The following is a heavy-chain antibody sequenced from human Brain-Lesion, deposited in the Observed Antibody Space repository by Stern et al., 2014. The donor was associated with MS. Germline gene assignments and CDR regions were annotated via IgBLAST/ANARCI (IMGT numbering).Heavy chain of an antibody. CDR1: GFTFSTYT. CDR3: ARWGYYTDSNGDLLLSPFDY. CDR2: ITSSSTDI. J-gene: IGHJ4*02. V-gene: IGHV3-21*01. D-gene: IGHD3-22*01. Sequence: EVQLVESGGGLVKPGGSLRLSCAASGFTFSTYTMNWVRQAPGKGLEWVSSITSSSTDIYYADSVKGRFTISRDNAKNSLYLQMDSLGAGDTAVYYCARWGYYTDSNGDLLLSPFDYWGQGTLVTVSS.